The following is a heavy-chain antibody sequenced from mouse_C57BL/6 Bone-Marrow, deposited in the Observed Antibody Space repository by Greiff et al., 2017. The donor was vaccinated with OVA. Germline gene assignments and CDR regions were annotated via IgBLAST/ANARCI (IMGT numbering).Heavy chain of an antibody. J-gene: IGHJ2*01. Sequence: EVQLQQSGAELVRPGASVKLSCTASGFNIKDDYMHWVKQRPEQGLEWIGWIDPENGDTEYASKFQGKATITADTSSNTAYLQLSSLTSEDTAVYYCTTDYGSSYGDYWGQGTTLTVSS. CDR2: IDPENGDT. D-gene: IGHD1-1*01. V-gene: IGHV14-4*01. CDR3: TTDYGSSYGDY. CDR1: GFNIKDDY.